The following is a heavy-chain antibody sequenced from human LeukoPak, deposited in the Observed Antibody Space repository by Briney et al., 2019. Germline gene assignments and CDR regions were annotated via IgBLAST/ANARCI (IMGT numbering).Heavy chain of an antibody. CDR1: GFTFSDYY. CDR2: ISDSTGYT. Sequence: GGSLRLSCAASGFTFSDYYMSWIRQAPGKGLECVSCISDSTGYTNYADSAKGRFTISRDNARNSLYLQMNSLRAEDTAMYYCARGHRWFDPWGQGTLVTVSS. V-gene: IGHV3-11*05. J-gene: IGHJ5*02. CDR3: ARGHRWFDP.